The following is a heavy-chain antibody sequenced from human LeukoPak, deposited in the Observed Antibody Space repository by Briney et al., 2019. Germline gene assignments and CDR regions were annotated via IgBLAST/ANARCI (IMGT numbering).Heavy chain of an antibody. J-gene: IGHJ5*02. CDR3: ARLPPASGADWFDP. V-gene: IGHV4-39*01. CDR1: GDSISSSNYY. CDR2: ISNGGNI. Sequence: SETLSLTCTVSGDSISSSNYYWGWIRQPPGKGLEWIVSISNGGNIYYNPSLKSRVTISVDTSENQFSLKLSSVTAADTAVYYCARLPPASGADWFDPWGQGTLVTVSS. D-gene: IGHD1-26*01.